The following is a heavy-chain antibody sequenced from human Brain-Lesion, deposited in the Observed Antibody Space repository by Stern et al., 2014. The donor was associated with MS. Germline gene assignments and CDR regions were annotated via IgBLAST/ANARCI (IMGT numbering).Heavy chain of an antibody. J-gene: IGHJ4*02. Sequence: VQLVESGAEVKKPGASVKVSCKASGYTFTGYYMQWGRKAPGQGLEWMGWINPKSGGTNYAQKFQGWVTMTRDTSINTAYMELSRLRSDDTAVYYCATYYYDSTGYNDFWGQGTLVTVSS. CDR1: GYTFTGYY. D-gene: IGHD3-22*01. CDR3: ATYYYDSTGYNDF. CDR2: INPKSGGT. V-gene: IGHV1-2*04.